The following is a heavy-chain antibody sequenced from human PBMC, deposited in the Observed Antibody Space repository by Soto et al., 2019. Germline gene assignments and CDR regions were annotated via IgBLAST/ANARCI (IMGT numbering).Heavy chain of an antibody. V-gene: IGHV1-69*13. D-gene: IGHD3-10*01. Sequence: SVKVSCKASGGSFSSYAISWLRQAPGQGLEWMGGTIPIFDTPHYAEKFRDRLTITADATSTAYMELTSLSSEDTATYYCARDREDGSGTKYNWFDSWGQGTLVTVSS. CDR3: ARDREDGSGTKYNWFDS. CDR2: TIPIFDTP. CDR1: GGSFSSYA. J-gene: IGHJ5*01.